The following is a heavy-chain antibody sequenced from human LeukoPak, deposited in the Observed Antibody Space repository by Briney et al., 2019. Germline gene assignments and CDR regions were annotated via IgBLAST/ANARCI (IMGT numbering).Heavy chain of an antibody. V-gene: IGHV3-53*01. CDR1: GFSVSSNY. CDR3: ARWTRTTI. CDR2: IYFGGST. J-gene: IGHJ4*02. D-gene: IGHD4-11*01. Sequence: GGSLRLSCAASGFSVSSNYMSWVRQAPGKGLEWVSLIYFGGSTYYADSVEGRFTISRDNSKNTLYLQMNSLRAEDTAVYYCARWTRTTIWGQGTLVTVSS.